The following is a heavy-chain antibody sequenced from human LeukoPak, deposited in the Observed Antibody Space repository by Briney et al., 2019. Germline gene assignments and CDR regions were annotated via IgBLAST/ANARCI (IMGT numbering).Heavy chain of an antibody. CDR3: AKPIHYYDSREGAFDI. J-gene: IGHJ3*02. CDR2: IRCDGSNK. CDR1: GFTFSSYG. D-gene: IGHD3-22*01. Sequence: GGSLRLSCAASGFTFSSYGMHWVRQAPGKGLEWVAFIRCDGSNKYYADSVKGRFTISRDNSKNTLYLQMNSLRAEDTAVYYCAKPIHYYDSREGAFDIWGQGTMVTVSS. V-gene: IGHV3-30*02.